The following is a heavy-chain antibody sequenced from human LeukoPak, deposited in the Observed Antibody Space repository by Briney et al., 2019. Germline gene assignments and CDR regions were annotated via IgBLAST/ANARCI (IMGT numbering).Heavy chain of an antibody. D-gene: IGHD5-24*01. CDR3: ARAQSNQRATKI. CDR1: GGSISSGVYY. V-gene: IGHV4-39*07. CDR2: IYYSGST. Sequence: SETLSLTCTVSGGSISSGVYYWGWLRQPPGKGLKWNGSIYYSGSTYYNPSVKRRVIISVDTSKNQFSLKLSSMTAADAVVYFCARAQSNQRATKIWGQGTLVTVSS. J-gene: IGHJ4*02.